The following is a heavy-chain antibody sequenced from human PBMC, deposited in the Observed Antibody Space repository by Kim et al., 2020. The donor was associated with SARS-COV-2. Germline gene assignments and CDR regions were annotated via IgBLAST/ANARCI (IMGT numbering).Heavy chain of an antibody. CDR2: ISGDGGST. V-gene: IGHV3-43*02. D-gene: IGHD6-13*01. Sequence: GGSLRLSCAASGFTFDDYAMHWVRQAPGKGLEWVSLISGDGGSTYYADSVKGRFTISRDNSKNSLYLQMNSLRTEDTALYYCAKDIGYSSSXYATXNYYYYGXXXWGQGTXVTXSS. CDR3: AKDIGYSSSXYATXNYYYYGXXX. CDR1: GFTFDDYA. J-gene: IGHJ6*02.